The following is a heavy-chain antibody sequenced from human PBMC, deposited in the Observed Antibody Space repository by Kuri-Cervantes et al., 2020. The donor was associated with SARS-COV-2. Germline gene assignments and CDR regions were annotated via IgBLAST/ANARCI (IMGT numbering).Heavy chain of an antibody. J-gene: IGHJ5*02. D-gene: IGHD3-3*01. V-gene: IGHV3-74*01. Sequence: GGSLRLSCAASGFTFSGHWIHWVRQASGKGLVWVSRINPDGSYTNNADSVKGRFTLSRDNAKNSLYLQMNSLRAEDTAVYYCARGVALRFLEWTNWFDPWGQGTLVTVSS. CDR1: GFTFSGHW. CDR2: INPDGSYT. CDR3: ARGVALRFLEWTNWFDP.